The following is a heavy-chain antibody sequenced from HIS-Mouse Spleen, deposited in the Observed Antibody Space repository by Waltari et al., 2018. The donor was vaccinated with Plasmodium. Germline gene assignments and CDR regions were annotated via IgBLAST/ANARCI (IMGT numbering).Heavy chain of an antibody. V-gene: IGHV3-53*01. Sequence: EVQLVEPGGGLIQPGGSLRLSCAASGFTVSSNYMSWVRQAPGKGLEWVSVIYSGGRTYYADSVKGRFTISRDNSKNTLYLQMNSLRAEDTAVYYCASKTTVTNHAFDIWGQGTMVTVSS. J-gene: IGHJ3*02. CDR1: GFTVSSNY. CDR2: IYSGGRT. D-gene: IGHD4-17*01. CDR3: ASKTTVTNHAFDI.